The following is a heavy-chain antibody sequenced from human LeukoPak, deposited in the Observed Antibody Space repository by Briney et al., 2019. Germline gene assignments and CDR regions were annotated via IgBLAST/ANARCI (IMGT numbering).Heavy chain of an antibody. CDR1: GGSISSSSYY. CDR2: IYYSGST. CDR3: ARCPFETQKIKQWNWFDP. V-gene: IGHV4-39*07. Sequence: SETLSLTCTVSGGSISSSSYYWGWIRQPPGKGLEWIGSIYYSGSTYYNPSLKSRVTISVDTSKNQFSLKLSSVTAADTAVYYCARCPFETQKIKQWNWFDPWGQGTLVTVSS. J-gene: IGHJ5*02. D-gene: IGHD6-19*01.